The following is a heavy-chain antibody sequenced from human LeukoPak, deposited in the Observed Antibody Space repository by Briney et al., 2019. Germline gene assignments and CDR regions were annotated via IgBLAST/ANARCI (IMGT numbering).Heavy chain of an antibody. J-gene: IGHJ4*02. D-gene: IGHD4-11*01. CDR3: ARGSNYGDYFDY. CDR2: IGTAGDT. V-gene: IGHV3-13*01. CDR1: GFTFSRYD. Sequence: GGSLRLSCAASGFTFSRYDMHWVRQVTGKGLEWVSAIGTAGDTYYPGSVKGRFTISRENAKNSLYLQMNSLRAGDTAVYYCARGSNYGDYFDYWGQGTLVTVSS.